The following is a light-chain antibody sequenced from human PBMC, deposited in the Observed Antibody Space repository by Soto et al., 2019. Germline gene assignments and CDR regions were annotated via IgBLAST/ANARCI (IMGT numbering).Light chain of an antibody. CDR2: AAS. CDR1: LSVLVSSSNKNY. CDR3: QQNYNSPQT. J-gene: IGKJ1*01. V-gene: IGKV4-1*01. Sequence: DIQAVPLGEWATIPCRSSLSVLVSSSNKNYLAWYQQKPGQPPTLLIYAASTRETGVPYRFSGSGSGTDFTLTITNLQPEDFATYSCQQNYNSPQTFGQGTKVDI.